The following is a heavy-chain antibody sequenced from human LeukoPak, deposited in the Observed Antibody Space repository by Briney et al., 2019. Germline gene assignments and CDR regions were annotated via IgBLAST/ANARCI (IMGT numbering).Heavy chain of an antibody. CDR2: INHSEST. CDR1: GGSFSGYY. CDR3: ASLWPYQLSAFDI. V-gene: IGHV4-34*01. D-gene: IGHD2-2*01. Sequence: PSETLSLTCAVYGGSFSGYYWSWIGQPAGTGLEWIGEINHSESTNYNPSLKSRVTISVDTSKNQSALKLSYVTAADTAVYYCASLWPYQLSAFDIWGQGTMVTVSS. J-gene: IGHJ3*02.